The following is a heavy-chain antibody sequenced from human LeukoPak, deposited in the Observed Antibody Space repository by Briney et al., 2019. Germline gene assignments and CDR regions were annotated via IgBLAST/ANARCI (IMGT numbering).Heavy chain of an antibody. Sequence: ASVKVSCKASGYIFTNYDINWVRQATGQGLEWMGWMNPNSGNTGYAQKFQGRVAMTRNTSISTAYMELGSLRSEDTAVYYCARGGTAKSYDSGSYYIGWFDPWGQGTLVTVSS. V-gene: IGHV1-8*01. D-gene: IGHD3-10*01. CDR1: GYIFTNYD. J-gene: IGHJ5*02. CDR3: ARGGTAKSYDSGSYYIGWFDP. CDR2: MNPNSGNT.